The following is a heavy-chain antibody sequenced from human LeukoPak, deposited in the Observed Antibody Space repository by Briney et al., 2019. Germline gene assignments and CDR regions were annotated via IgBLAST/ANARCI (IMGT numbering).Heavy chain of an antibody. CDR2: IYRSGST. CDR1: SYSINSGYY. CDR3: ATGVHGMVAAGDYYFDY. V-gene: IGHV4-38-2*02. J-gene: IGHJ4*02. Sequence: SETLSLTCTVSSYSINSGYYWGWIRQPPGKGLEWIGNIYRSGSTYYNPSLESRVTISVDKSKNQFSLKLSSVTAADTAVYYCATGVHGMVAAGDYYFDYWGQGTLVTVSS. D-gene: IGHD6-13*01.